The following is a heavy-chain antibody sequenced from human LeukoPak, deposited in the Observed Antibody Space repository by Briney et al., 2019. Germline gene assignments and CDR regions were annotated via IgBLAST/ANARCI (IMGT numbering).Heavy chain of an antibody. J-gene: IGHJ4*02. Sequence: GGSLRLSCTVSGFTVNSNSMSWVRQAPGKGLEWVSFIYSDNTHYSDSVKGRFTISRDNSKNTLYLQMNSLRPEDTAIYYCAKLFESGTYNNFFHYWGQGTLVTVFS. D-gene: IGHD3-10*01. V-gene: IGHV3-53*01. CDR1: GFTVNSNS. CDR3: AKLFESGTYNNFFHY. CDR2: IYSDNT.